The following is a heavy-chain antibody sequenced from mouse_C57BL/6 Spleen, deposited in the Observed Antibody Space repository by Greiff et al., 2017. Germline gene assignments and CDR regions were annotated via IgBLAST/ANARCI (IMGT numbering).Heavy chain of an antibody. V-gene: IGHV1-72*01. Sequence: QVQLQQSGAELVKPGASVKLSCKASGYTFTSYWMHWVKQRPGRGLEWIGRIDPNSGGTKYNEKFKSKATLTVDNPARTAYMQHRSLTSEDSAVYYCARCLYSGNLRGAMDYWGQGTSVTVSS. CDR3: ARCLYSGNLRGAMDY. CDR2: IDPNSGGT. CDR1: GYTFTSYW. D-gene: IGHD2-1*01. J-gene: IGHJ4*01.